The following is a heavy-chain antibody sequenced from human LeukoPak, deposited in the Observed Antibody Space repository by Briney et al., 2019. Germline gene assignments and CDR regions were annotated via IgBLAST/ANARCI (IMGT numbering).Heavy chain of an antibody. CDR2: IIPIFGTA. CDR3: ARDGWYSSSPFDY. CDR1: GGTFSSYA. J-gene: IGHJ4*02. Sequence: SVKVSCKASGGTFSSYAISWVRQAPGQGLEWMGGIIPIFGTANYAQKFQGRVTITTDESTSTAYMELSSPRSEDTAVYYCARDGWYSSSPFDYWGKGTLVTVSS. V-gene: IGHV1-69*05. D-gene: IGHD6-6*01.